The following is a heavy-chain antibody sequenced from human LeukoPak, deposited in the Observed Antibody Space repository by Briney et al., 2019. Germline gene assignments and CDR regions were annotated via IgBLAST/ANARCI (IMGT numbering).Heavy chain of an antibody. Sequence: GGSLRLSCAASGFTVSSNYMSWVRQTPGKGLEWVSVIYSGGSTYYADSVKGRFTISRDNSKSTLYLQMNSLRAEDTAVYYCARDQLDYDILTGYFTLWGQGTLVTVSS. CDR3: ARDQLDYDILTGYFTL. V-gene: IGHV3-66*01. J-gene: IGHJ4*02. CDR2: IYSGGST. D-gene: IGHD3-9*01. CDR1: GFTVSSNY.